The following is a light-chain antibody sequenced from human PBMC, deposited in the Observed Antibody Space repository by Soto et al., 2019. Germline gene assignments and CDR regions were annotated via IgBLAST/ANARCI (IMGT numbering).Light chain of an antibody. CDR3: HFWDYSSDHNYV. CDR2: NDS. Sequence: SYELTQPPSVSVAPGQTASITCGGSDIGSKRVHWYQQKPGQAPVLVVYNDSDRPSGIPVRFSGSNSGNTATLTISGVEPGDEADYYCHFWDYSSDHNYVFGPGTKVTVL. CDR1: DIGSKR. J-gene: IGLJ1*01. V-gene: IGLV3-21*02.